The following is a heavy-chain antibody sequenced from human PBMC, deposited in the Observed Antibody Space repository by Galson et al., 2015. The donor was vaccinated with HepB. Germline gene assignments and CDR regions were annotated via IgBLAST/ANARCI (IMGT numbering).Heavy chain of an antibody. CDR3: ARGAFVWGELPDYYGMDV. J-gene: IGHJ6*02. CDR2: IKQDGSEK. Sequence: SLRLSCAASGFTFSSYWMSWVRQAPGKGLEWVANIKQDGSEKYYVDSVKGRFTISRDNAKNSLYLQMNSLRAEDTAVYYCARGAFVWGELPDYYGMDVWGQGTTVTVSS. D-gene: IGHD1-26*01. V-gene: IGHV3-7*01. CDR1: GFTFSSYW.